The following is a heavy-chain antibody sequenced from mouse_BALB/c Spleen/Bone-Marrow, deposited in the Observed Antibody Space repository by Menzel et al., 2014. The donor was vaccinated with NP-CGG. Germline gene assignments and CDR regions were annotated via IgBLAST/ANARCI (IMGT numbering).Heavy chain of an antibody. D-gene: IGHD2-4*01. J-gene: IGHJ3*01. CDR3: ARHAYYDQTEVSFVC. Sequence: EVQVVESGGGLVKSGGSLKLSCAASGFSFSNYGMSWLRQTPEKRLEWVATISGAGRYTFYSDSVKGRFTISRDNAKNSLYLHLSGLRSEDTALYYCARHAYYDQTEVSFVCWGQGTLVTVSA. CDR2: ISGAGRYT. CDR1: GFSFSNYG. V-gene: IGHV5-9-2*01.